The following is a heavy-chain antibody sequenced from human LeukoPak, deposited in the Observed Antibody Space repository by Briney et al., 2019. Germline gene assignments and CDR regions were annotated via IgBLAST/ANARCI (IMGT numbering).Heavy chain of an antibody. CDR2: IKQDGSEK. CDR1: GFTFSSYW. D-gene: IGHD6-19*01. CDR3: ARLPGYSSGWAPTYYYYGMDV. J-gene: IGHJ6*02. Sequence: GGSLRLSCAASGFTFSSYWMSWVRQAPGQGLEWVANIKQDGSEKYYVDSVKGRFTISRDNAKTSLYLQLNSLRAEDTAVYYCARLPGYSSGWAPTYYYYGMDVWGQGTTVTVSS. V-gene: IGHV3-7*05.